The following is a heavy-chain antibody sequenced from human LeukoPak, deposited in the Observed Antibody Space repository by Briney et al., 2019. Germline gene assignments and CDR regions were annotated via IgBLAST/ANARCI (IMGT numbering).Heavy chain of an antibody. CDR1: GFTFSSYW. CDR2: IKQDGSEK. V-gene: IGHV3-7*03. Sequence: GGSLRLSCAASGFTFSSYWMSWVRQAPGKGLEWVANIKQDGSEKYYVDSVKGRFTISRDNARNSLYLQMNSLKTEDTAVYYCTTDPLWFGELLVTWGQGTLVTVSS. D-gene: IGHD3-10*01. J-gene: IGHJ5*02. CDR3: TTDPLWFGELLVT.